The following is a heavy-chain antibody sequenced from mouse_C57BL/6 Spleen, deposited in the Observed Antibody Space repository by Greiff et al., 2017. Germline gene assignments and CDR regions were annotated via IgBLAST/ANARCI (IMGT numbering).Heavy chain of an antibody. V-gene: IGHV3-6*01. CDR1: GYSITSGYY. Sequence: EVKLQESGPGLVKPSQSLSLTCSVSGYSITSGYYWNWIRQFPGNKLEWMGYISYDGSNNYNPSLKNRISITRDTSKNQFFLTLNSVTTEDTATYYCARDGGAWFAYWGQGTLVTVSA. CDR2: ISYDGSN. CDR3: ARDGGAWFAY. J-gene: IGHJ3*01.